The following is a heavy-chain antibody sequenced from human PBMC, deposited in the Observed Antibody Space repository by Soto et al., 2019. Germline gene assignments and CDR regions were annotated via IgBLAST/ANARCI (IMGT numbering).Heavy chain of an antibody. J-gene: IGHJ4*02. CDR3: ARDKITGLFDY. CDR2: INHSGST. CDR1: GGSFSAYD. Sequence: QVQLQQWGAGLLKPSETLSLTCAVYGGSFSAYDWTWIRQPPGTGLEWIGEINHSGSTNYNPSLKSRVTISVDTSKNQFSLKLPSVTAADTAVYYCARDKITGLFDYWGQGTLVTVSS. D-gene: IGHD2-8*02. V-gene: IGHV4-34*01.